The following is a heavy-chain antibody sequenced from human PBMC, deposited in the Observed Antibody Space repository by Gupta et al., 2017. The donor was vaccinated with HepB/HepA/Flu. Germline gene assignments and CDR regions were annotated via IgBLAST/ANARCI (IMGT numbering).Heavy chain of an antibody. CDR2: INNSGST. CDR3: ARGRXRVQDRYYYYMDV. V-gene: IGHV4-34*01. CDR1: GGCFSGYY. J-gene: IGHJ6*03. D-gene: IGHD3-9*01. Sequence: QVELQQWGAGLLKPSETLSLTCAVYGGCFSGYYWNWIRQPPGKGLEWIAEINNSGSTNYNPYLKRRVTISLDTSKKKGSLKLSSVTAAETAXDXCARGRXRVQDRYYYYMDVWYRGTTVTVSS.